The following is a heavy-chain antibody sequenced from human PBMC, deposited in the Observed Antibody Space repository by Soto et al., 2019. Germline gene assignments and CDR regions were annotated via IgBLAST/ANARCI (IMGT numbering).Heavy chain of an antibody. CDR2: ISVYNGNT. CDR1: GYTFTSYG. CDR3: ASGWFGEFVYYFDY. D-gene: IGHD3-10*01. Sequence: QVQLVQSGAEVKKPGASVKVSCKASGYTFTSYGISWVRQAPGQGLEWMGWISVYNGNTNYAQKLQGRVTMTTDTSTRPAYMELRSLRSDDTAVYYCASGWFGEFVYYFDYWGQGTLVTVSS. J-gene: IGHJ4*02. V-gene: IGHV1-18*01.